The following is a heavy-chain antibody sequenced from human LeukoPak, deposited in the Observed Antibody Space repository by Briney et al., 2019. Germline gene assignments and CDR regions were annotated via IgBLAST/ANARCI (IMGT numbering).Heavy chain of an antibody. CDR2: IYSGGST. CDR1: GFTVSSNY. J-gene: IGHJ4*02. V-gene: IGHV3-66*02. CDR3: ARSLYCSSTSCPMTFDY. Sequence: PGGSLRLSCAASGFTVSSNYMSWVRQAPGKGLEGVSVIYSGGSTYYADSVKGRFTISRDNSKNTLYLQMNSLRAEDTAVYYCARSLYCSSTSCPMTFDYWGQGTLVTVSS. D-gene: IGHD2-2*01.